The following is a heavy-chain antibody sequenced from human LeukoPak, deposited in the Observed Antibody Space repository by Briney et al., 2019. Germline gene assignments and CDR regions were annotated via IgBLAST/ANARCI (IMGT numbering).Heavy chain of an antibody. CDR2: IKQDGGVK. CDR3: ARWVAVNSYYYMDV. D-gene: IGHD6-19*01. V-gene: IGHV3-7*01. Sequence: GGSLRLSCAASGFSFSNYWMTWVRQAPGKGQEWVASIKQDGGVKYYVESVKGRFTISRDNAKNSLYLQMDSLRAEDTAVYYCARWVAVNSYYYMDVWGKGTTATVSS. CDR1: GFSFSNYW. J-gene: IGHJ6*03.